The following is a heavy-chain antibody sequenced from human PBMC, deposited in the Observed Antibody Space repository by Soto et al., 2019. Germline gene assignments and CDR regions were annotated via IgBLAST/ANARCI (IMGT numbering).Heavy chain of an antibody. CDR1: GGSISSGDNY. J-gene: IGHJ5*02. CDR3: ARVFPARGQGVLNWFDP. CDR2: IYYSGST. Sequence: QVQLQESGPGLVKPSQTLSLTCTVSGGSISSGDNYWSWIRQPPGKGLEWIGYIYYSGSTYYNPSLKSRVTISVDTSKNQFSLKLSSVTAADTAVYYCARVFPARGQGVLNWFDPWGQGTLVTVSS. V-gene: IGHV4-30-4*01. D-gene: IGHD2-15*01.